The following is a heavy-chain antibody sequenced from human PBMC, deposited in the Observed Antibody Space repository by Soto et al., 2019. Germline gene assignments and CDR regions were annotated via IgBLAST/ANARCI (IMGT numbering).Heavy chain of an antibody. Sequence: PSETLSLTCAVYGGSFSGYYWSWIRQPPGKGLEWIGEINHSGSTNYNPSLKSRVTISVDTSKNQFSLKLSSVTAADTAVYYCARGFRGMVRGVIITQRKSTYYFDYWGQGTLVTVSS. CDR2: INHSGST. V-gene: IGHV4-34*01. D-gene: IGHD3-10*01. CDR1: GGSFSGYY. CDR3: ARGFRGMVRGVIITQRKSTYYFDY. J-gene: IGHJ4*02.